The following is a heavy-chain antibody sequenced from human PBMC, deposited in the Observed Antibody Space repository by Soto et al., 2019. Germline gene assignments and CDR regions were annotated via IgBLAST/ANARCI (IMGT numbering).Heavy chain of an antibody. CDR3: SPRLDY. Sequence: EVQLVESGGGLVQPGGSLRLSCAASGFTFSDYWMDWVRQAPGKGLEWVANINQDGTEKHYVDSVKGRFTISRDNAKNSLYLQMSSLTAEGSALYYCSPRLDYWGQGTLVTVSS. CDR1: GFTFSDYW. V-gene: IGHV3-7*01. J-gene: IGHJ4*02. CDR2: INQDGTEK.